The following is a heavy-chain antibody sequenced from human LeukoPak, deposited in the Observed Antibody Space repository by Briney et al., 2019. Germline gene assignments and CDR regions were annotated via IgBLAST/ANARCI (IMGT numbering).Heavy chain of an antibody. D-gene: IGHD1-14*01. Sequence: GGSLRLSCAASGFTVITNDMTWVRQAPGKGLEWVSVLYSDGNTKYADSVQGRCTISRDNSKNTLYLEMNSLSPDDTAVYYCARGVEPLAANTLAYWGQGTLVTVCS. CDR2: LYSDGNT. J-gene: IGHJ4*02. CDR1: GFTVITND. CDR3: ARGVEPLAANTLAY. V-gene: IGHV3-53*01.